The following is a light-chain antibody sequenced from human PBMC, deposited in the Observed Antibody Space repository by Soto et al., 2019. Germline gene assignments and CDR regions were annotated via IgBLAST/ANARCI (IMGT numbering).Light chain of an antibody. CDR3: QQYNIYSGT. CDR1: QNIRNW. V-gene: IGKV1-5*01. CDR2: DAS. Sequence: DIQMTQSPSTLSASVGDSVTITCRASQNIRNWLAWYQQKPGKAPNPLIYDASSLKSGVPARFSGSGSGTEFTLTISSLQPDDFATYYCQQYNIYSGTFGQGTKVDIK. J-gene: IGKJ1*01.